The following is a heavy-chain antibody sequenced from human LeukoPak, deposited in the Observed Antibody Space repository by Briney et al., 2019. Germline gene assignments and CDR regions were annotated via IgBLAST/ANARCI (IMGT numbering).Heavy chain of an antibody. V-gene: IGHV4-30-2*01. Sequence: PSETLSLTCAVSGGSISSGGYSWSWIRQPPGKGLEWIGYIYHSGSTYYNPSLKSRVTISVDRSKNQFSLKLSSVTAADTAVYYCASDEQVASAFDIWGQGTMVTVSS. CDR2: IYHSGST. J-gene: IGHJ3*02. D-gene: IGHD1/OR15-1a*01. CDR3: ASDEQVASAFDI. CDR1: GGSISSGGYS.